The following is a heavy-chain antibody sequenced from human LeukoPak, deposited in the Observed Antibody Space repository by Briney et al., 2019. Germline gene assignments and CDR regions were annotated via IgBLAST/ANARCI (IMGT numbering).Heavy chain of an antibody. J-gene: IGHJ5*02. Sequence: GGSLRRSCSAPRCIFSNYCITWCRPAPGKRLEWVANIKQDGSEKYYVDSVKGRFTISRDKAKKSLYLQMNSLRAEDTAVYFCARDMIILQSWGQGTLVTVSS. V-gene: IGHV3-7*04. CDR3: ARDMIILQS. CDR1: RCIFSNYC. CDR2: IKQDGSEK. D-gene: IGHD3-16*01.